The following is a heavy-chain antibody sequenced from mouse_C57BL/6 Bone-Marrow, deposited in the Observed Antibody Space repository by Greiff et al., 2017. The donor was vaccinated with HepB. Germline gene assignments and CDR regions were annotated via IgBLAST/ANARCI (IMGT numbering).Heavy chain of an antibody. Sequence: EVKLQESGPGLAKPSQTLSLTCSVTGYSITSDYWTWIRKFPGNKLEYMGYISYSGSTYYHPSLKSRIFITRDTSKNQYYLQLNAVTTEDTATYYCARYPYDGQGDFEYWGQGTTLTVS. J-gene: IGHJ2*01. CDR1: GYSITSDY. D-gene: IGHD2-3*01. V-gene: IGHV3-8*01. CDR2: ISYSGST. CDR3: ARYPYDGQGDFEY.